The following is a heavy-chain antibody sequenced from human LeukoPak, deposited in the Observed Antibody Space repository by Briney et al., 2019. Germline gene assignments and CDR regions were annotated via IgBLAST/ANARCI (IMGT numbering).Heavy chain of an antibody. CDR1: GFTFSNAW. V-gene: IGHV3-15*01. CDR3: TTRGWQQLVNYGMDV. CDR2: IKSKTDGGTT. D-gene: IGHD6-13*01. J-gene: IGHJ6*02. Sequence: GGSLRLSCAASGFTFSNAWMSWVRQAPGKGLEWVGRIKSKTDGGTTDYAAPVKGRFTISRDDSKNTLYLQMNSLKTEDTAVYYCTTRGWQQLVNYGMDVWGQGTTVTVSS.